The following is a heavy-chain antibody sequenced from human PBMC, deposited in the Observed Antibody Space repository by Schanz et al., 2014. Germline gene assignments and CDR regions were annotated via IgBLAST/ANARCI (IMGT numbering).Heavy chain of an antibody. V-gene: IGHV3-48*03. CDR2: ISDSGDST. CDR3: AKVATAATYLDS. D-gene: IGHD2-15*01. CDR1: GFTFNSYA. J-gene: IGHJ4*02. Sequence: DVQLLESGGGLVQPGGSLRLSCAASGFTFNSYAMTWVRQAPGKGLEWVSDISDSGDSTHYADSVKGRFTISRDNAKNSLFLQMNSLSAEDTAVYYCAKVATAATYLDSWGLGTLVTVSS.